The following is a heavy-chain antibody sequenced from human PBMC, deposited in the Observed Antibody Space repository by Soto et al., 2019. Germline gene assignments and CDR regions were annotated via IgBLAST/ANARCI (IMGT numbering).Heavy chain of an antibody. D-gene: IGHD1-26*01. CDR1: GFTFSNSA. V-gene: IGHV3-23*01. CDR2: ISGSGGST. J-gene: IGHJ4*02. Sequence: PXGSLRLSCSGAGFTFSNSAMSWVRKAPGKGLAWVSAISGSGGSTYYADSVKGRFTISRDNSKNTLYLQMNSLRAEDTALYYCAKVPVGATGRFDYLGQGTLVTGPS. CDR3: AKVPVGATGRFDY.